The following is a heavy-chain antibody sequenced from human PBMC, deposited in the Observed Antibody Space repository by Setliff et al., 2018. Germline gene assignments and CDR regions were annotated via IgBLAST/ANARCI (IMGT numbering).Heavy chain of an antibody. CDR2: INHSGST. CDR3: AREGYYGSGSYGY. CDR1: GGSFSGYY. V-gene: IGHV4-34*01. J-gene: IGHJ4*02. Sequence: SETLSLTCAVYGGSFSGYYWSWIRQPPGKGLEWVGEINHSGSTNYNPSLKSRVTISVDTSKNQFSLKLSSVTAADTAVYYCAREGYYGSGSYGYWGQGTLVTVSS. D-gene: IGHD3-10*01.